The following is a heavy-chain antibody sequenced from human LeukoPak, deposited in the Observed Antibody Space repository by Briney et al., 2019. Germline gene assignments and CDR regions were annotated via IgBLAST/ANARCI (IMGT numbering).Heavy chain of an antibody. V-gene: IGHV6-1*01. J-gene: IGHJ5*02. D-gene: IGHD2-2*01. Sequence: SQTLSLTCAISGDSVSSNSAAWNWIRQSPSRGLEWLGRTYYRSKWYNDYAVSVKSRITINPDTSKNQFSLQLNSVTPEDTAVYYCARVGFPPATVHSAFDPWGQGTLVTVSS. CDR3: ARVGFPPATVHSAFDP. CDR2: TYYRSKWYN. CDR1: GDSVSSNSAA.